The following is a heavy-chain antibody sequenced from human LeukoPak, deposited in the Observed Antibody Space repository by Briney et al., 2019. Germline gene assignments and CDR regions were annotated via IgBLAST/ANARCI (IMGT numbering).Heavy chain of an antibody. V-gene: IGHV4-4*07. Sequence: SETLSLTCTVSGGSISYYYWSWIRQPAGKGLEWIGRLYTSGSTNYNPSLKSRVTMSGDTSKNQFSLQLNSVTPEDTAVYYCARDLRGERAGNFDYWGQGTLVTVSS. CDR3: ARDLRGERAGNFDY. D-gene: IGHD6-19*01. CDR1: GGSISYYY. J-gene: IGHJ4*02. CDR2: LYTSGST.